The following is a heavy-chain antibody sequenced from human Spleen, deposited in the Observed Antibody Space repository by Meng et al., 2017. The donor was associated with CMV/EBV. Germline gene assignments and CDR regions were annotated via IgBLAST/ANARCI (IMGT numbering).Heavy chain of an antibody. J-gene: IGHJ5*02. CDR1: GASITGGSYY. CDR3: ARDEGSPWGGVVLNH. V-gene: IGHV4-39*07. CDR2: MCYSGST. D-gene: IGHD3-3*01. Sequence: GASITGGSYYWGWIRQSPGKGLEWIGSMCYSGSTYDNPSLKSRATISVDTSKNQLSLKLSSVTAADMGIYYCARDEGSPWGGVVLNHWGQGTLVTVSS.